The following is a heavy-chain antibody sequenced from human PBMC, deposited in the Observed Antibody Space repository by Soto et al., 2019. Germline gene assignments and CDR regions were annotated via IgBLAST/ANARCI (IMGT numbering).Heavy chain of an antibody. Sequence: SETLSLTCAVYGGSFSGYYWSWIRQPPGKGLEWIGEINHSGSTNYNPSLKSRVTISVDTSKNQFSLKLSSVTAADTAVYYCATGRRYSSSWYNRFDPWGQGTLVTV. J-gene: IGHJ5*02. CDR2: INHSGST. V-gene: IGHV4-34*01. CDR3: ATGRRYSSSWYNRFDP. D-gene: IGHD6-13*01. CDR1: GGSFSGYY.